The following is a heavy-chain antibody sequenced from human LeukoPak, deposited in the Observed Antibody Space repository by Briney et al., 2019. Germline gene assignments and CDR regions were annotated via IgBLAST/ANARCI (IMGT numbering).Heavy chain of an antibody. D-gene: IGHD3-9*01. CDR3: AREIRRGYDILTGEGGYYFDY. Sequence: PSETLSLTCTVSGGSISSYYWSWIRQPPGKGLEWIGYIYYSGSTNYNPSLKSRVTISVDTSKNQFSLKLSSVTAADTAVYYCAREIRRGYDILTGEGGYYFDYWGQGTLVTVSS. CDR1: GGSISSYY. V-gene: IGHV4-59*12. J-gene: IGHJ4*02. CDR2: IYYSGST.